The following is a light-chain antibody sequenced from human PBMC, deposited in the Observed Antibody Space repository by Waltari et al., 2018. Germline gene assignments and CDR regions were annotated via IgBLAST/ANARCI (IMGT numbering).Light chain of an antibody. Sequence: QAVLTQPASLSASPGVSVRLTCTLGSGINVGMYRIYWYQTKPGSPPQYLLSYKSVSDNHQGSGVPSRFSGSKDGSANAGILLISGLQPDDEADYYCLIWHSDAYVFGSGTEVTVL. CDR1: SGINVGMYR. V-gene: IGLV5-45*01. J-gene: IGLJ1*01. CDR3: LIWHSDAYV. CDR2: YKSVSDN.